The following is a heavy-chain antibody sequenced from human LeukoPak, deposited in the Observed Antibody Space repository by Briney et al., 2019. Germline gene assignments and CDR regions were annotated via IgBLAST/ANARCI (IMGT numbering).Heavy chain of an antibody. CDR3: ARDRKSEIGGAIAGHYMDV. V-gene: IGHV1-46*01. D-gene: IGHD3-16*02. CDR1: GYTFTSYA. Sequence: ASVKASCKASGYTFTSYAMNWVRQAPGQGLEWIGIIKPGDSVTSYSQNFKGRVSMTRDMSTTTVYMEMTSLRSDDTAIYYCARDRKSEIGGAIAGHYMDVWGKGTTVTVSS. CDR2: IKPGDSVT. J-gene: IGHJ6*03.